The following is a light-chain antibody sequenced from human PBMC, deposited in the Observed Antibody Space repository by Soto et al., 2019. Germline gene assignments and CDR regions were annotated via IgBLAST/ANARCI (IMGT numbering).Light chain of an antibody. CDR1: QSVSSSY. J-gene: IGKJ2*01. CDR3: QQYGSSPRYT. Sequence: EIVLTQSPGTLSLSPGERATLSCRASQSVSSSYLEWYQQKPGQAPRLLIYGASSRATGIPDRFSGSGSGTYFTLTISRLEPEDFAVYYCQQYGSSPRYTFGHGTKLEIK. V-gene: IGKV3-20*01. CDR2: GAS.